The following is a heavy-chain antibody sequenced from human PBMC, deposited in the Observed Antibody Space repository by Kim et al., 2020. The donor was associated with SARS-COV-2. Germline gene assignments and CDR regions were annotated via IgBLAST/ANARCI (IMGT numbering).Heavy chain of an antibody. D-gene: IGHD2-15*01. CDR1: GYAFSTHW. CDR2: IDPSDSFT. J-gene: IGHJ2*01. CDR3: ARRGGDYSDRVGKSGYFDR. V-gene: IGHV5-10-1*01. Sequence: GESLKISCEASGYAFSTHWYSWVRQMPGKGLEWMGRIDPSDSFTKYSPSFQGHVTISVDESSRTVYLQWNSLKASDTAVYYWARRGGDYSDRVGKSGYFDRWGRGTPVPVSP.